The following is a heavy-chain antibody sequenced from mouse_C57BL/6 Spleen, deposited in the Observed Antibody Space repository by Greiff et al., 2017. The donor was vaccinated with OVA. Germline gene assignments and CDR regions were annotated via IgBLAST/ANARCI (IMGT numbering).Heavy chain of an antibody. CDR1: GYTFTDYE. D-gene: IGHD1-1*01. CDR2: IDPETGGT. J-gene: IGHJ1*03. Sequence: QVQLQQSGAELVRPGASVTLSCKASGYTFTDYEMHWVKQTPVHGLEWIGAIDPETGGTAYNQKFKGKAILTADKSSSTAYMELRSLTSADSAVYYCTRGGSIYWYFDVWGTGTTVTVSS. V-gene: IGHV1-15*01. CDR3: TRGGSIYWYFDV.